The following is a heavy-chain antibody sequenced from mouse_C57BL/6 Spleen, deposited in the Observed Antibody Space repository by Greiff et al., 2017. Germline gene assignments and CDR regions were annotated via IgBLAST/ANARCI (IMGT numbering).Heavy chain of an antibody. CDR3: AITAQATAWFAY. CDR2: IWRGGST. V-gene: IGHV2-5*01. D-gene: IGHD3-2*02. Sequence: VMLVESGPGLVQPSQSLSITCTVSGFSLTSYGVHWVRQSPGKGLEWLGVIWRGGSTDYNAAFMSRLSITKDNSKSQVFFKMNSLQADDTAIYYCAITAQATAWFAYWGQGTLVTVSA. CDR1: GFSLTSYG. J-gene: IGHJ3*01.